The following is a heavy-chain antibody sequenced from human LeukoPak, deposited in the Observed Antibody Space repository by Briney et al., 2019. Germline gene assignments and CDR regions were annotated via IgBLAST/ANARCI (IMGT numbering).Heavy chain of an antibody. D-gene: IGHD6-13*01. CDR1: GFTFSSYG. V-gene: IGHV3-33*01. Sequence: PGRSLRLSCAASGFTFSSYGMHWVRQAPGKGLEWVAVIWHDGSNKYYADSVKGRFTISRDNSKNTLYLRMNSLRAEDTAVYYCASESAAGPNYYYYYGMDVWGQGTTVTVSS. CDR2: IWHDGSNK. J-gene: IGHJ6*02. CDR3: ASESAAGPNYYYYYGMDV.